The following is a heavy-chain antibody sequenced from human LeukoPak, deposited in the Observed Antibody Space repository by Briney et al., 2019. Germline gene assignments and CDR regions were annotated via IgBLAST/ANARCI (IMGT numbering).Heavy chain of an antibody. Sequence: GGSLRLSCAASGFTFSSYWMHWVRQAPGKGLVWVSRINSDGSSTSYADSVKGRFTISRDNAKNTLYLQVNSLRAEDTAVYYCAREYCSGGSCLGDFDYWGQGTLVTVSS. CDR2: INSDGSST. J-gene: IGHJ4*02. CDR3: AREYCSGGSCLGDFDY. V-gene: IGHV3-74*01. CDR1: GFTFSSYW. D-gene: IGHD2-15*01.